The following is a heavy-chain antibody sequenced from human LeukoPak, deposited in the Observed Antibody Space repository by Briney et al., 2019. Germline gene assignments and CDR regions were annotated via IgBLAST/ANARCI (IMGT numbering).Heavy chain of an antibody. D-gene: IGHD3-16*01. V-gene: IGHV3-7*01. CDR1: GFTFSSFW. J-gene: IGHJ4*02. Sequence: PGGSLRLSCAGSGFTFSSFWMSWVRQAPGKGLEWAANIRQDGGENYYVDSVRGRFTISRDNAKDSLYLQMNSLRAEDTAVYYCAVWGGGAFDYWGQGALVTVSS. CDR3: AVWGGGAFDY. CDR2: IRQDGGEN.